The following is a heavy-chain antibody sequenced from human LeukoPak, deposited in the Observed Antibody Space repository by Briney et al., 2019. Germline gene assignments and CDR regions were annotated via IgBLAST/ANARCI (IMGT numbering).Heavy chain of an antibody. CDR1: GFTFSSYS. Sequence: GGSLRFSCAASGFTFSSYSMNWVRQVPGKGLDWVAVIYNGDNTKYADSVKGRFTIFRDNSKNTLYLQMNSLRAEDTAVYYCARAQWWLAFDSWGQGTLVTVSS. D-gene: IGHD2-15*01. CDR3: ARAQWWLAFDS. CDR2: IYNGDNT. J-gene: IGHJ4*02. V-gene: IGHV3-53*01.